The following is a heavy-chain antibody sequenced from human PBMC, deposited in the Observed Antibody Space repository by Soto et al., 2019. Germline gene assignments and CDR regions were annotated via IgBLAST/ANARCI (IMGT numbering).Heavy chain of an antibody. CDR2: IYPGDSDT. V-gene: IGHV5-51*01. CDR1: GYSFTSYW. CDR3: ARQGRSSWPYNYYYYYGMHV. D-gene: IGHD6-13*01. Sequence: GESLKISCKGSGYSFTSYWIGWVRQMPGKGLECMGIIYPGDSDTRYSPSFQGQVTISADKSISTAYLQWSSLKASDTAMYYCARQGRSSWPYNYYYYYGMHVRGQGTTVTVS. J-gene: IGHJ6*02.